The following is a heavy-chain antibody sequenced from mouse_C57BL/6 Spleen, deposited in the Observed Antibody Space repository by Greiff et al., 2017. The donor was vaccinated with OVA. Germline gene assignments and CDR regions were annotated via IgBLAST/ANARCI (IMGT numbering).Heavy chain of an antibody. J-gene: IGHJ2*01. CDR3: ARGATVVAFDY. CDR2: LSTGGGST. Sequence: DVMLVESGGGLVQPGGSLKLSCAASGFTFSDYYMYWVRQTPEKRLEWVAYLSTGGGSTYYPDTVKGRFTISRDNAKNTLYLQMSRLKSEDTAMYYCARGATVVAFDYWGQGTTLTVSS. V-gene: IGHV5-12*01. CDR1: GFTFSDYY. D-gene: IGHD1-1*01.